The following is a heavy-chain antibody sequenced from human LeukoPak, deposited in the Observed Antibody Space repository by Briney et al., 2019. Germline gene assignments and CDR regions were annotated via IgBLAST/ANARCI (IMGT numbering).Heavy chain of an antibody. Sequence: GGSLRLSCAASGFTFSSYSMNWVRQAPGKGLEWVSSISSSSSYIYYADSVKGRFTISRDNAKNSLYLQMNSLRAEDTAVYYCTRDKESHFRYCTSTSCYGEISHHAFDIWGQGTMVTVSS. CDR1: GFTFSSYS. D-gene: IGHD2-2*01. V-gene: IGHV3-21*01. CDR3: TRDKESHFRYCTSTSCYGEISHHAFDI. J-gene: IGHJ3*02. CDR2: ISSSSSYI.